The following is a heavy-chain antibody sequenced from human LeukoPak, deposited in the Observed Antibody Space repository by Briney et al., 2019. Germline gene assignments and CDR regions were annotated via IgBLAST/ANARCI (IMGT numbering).Heavy chain of an antibody. CDR3: ARDVRDYYGSGSYGFDY. CDR2: IYYSGST. J-gene: IGHJ4*02. V-gene: IGHV4-30-4*01. CDR1: GGSISSGDYY. D-gene: IGHD3-10*01. Sequence: SQTLSLTCTFSGGSISSGDYYWSSIRQPPGKGLEWIGYIYYSGSTYYNPSLKSRVTISVDTSKNQFSLKLSSVTAADTAVYYCARDVRDYYGSGSYGFDYWCQGTLVTVSS.